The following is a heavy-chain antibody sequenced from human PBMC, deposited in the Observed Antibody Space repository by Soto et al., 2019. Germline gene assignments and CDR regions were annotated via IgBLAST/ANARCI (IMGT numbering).Heavy chain of an antibody. V-gene: IGHV2-5*02. CDR1: GFSLTTSRVG. D-gene: IGHD5-18*01. J-gene: IGHJ4*02. CDR2: IYWDDDK. CDR3: ARENGRGYSYGYYLDY. Sequence: SGPTLVNPTQTLTLTCTFSGFSLTTSRVGVGWIRQPPGKALEWLALIYWDDDKRYSPSLKSRLTITKDTSKNQVVVTMTNMDPVDTATYYCARENGRGYSYGYYLDYWGQGTLVTVSS.